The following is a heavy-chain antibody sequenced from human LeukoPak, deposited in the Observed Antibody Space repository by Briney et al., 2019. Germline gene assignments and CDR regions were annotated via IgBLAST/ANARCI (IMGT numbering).Heavy chain of an antibody. D-gene: IGHD3-10*01. CDR1: GFTFGSYA. Sequence: GSLRLSCAASGFTFGSYAMHWVRQAPGKGLEWVAVISYDGSNKYYADSVKGRFTISRDNSKNMLYLQLNSLRAEDTAVYYCARDSSRLTMVRGGIIAPGKYMDVWGKGTTVAVSS. V-gene: IGHV3-30*04. CDR3: ARDSSRLTMVRGGIIAPGKYMDV. J-gene: IGHJ6*03. CDR2: ISYDGSNK.